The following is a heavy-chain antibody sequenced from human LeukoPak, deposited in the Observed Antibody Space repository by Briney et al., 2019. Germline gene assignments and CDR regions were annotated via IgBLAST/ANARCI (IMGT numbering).Heavy chain of an antibody. J-gene: IGHJ6*02. CDR2: INPSGGST. Sequence: ASVKVSCKASGYTFTSYYMHWVRQAPGQGLEWMGLINPSGGSTSYAQKFQGRVTMTRDTSTSTVYMELSSLRSEDTAVYYCARARGDSSGYYVYYYYGMDVWGQGTTVTVSS. V-gene: IGHV1-46*01. CDR3: ARARGDSSGYYVYYYYGMDV. CDR1: GYTFTSYY. D-gene: IGHD3-22*01.